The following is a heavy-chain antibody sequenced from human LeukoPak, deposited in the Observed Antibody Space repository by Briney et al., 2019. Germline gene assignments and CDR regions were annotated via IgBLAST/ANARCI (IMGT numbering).Heavy chain of an antibody. Sequence: LSLTCAVSGVSFHNYDLHWIRRPPGKGLEWVSAINWDSDTRAYADSVKGRFTISRDRARNSLYLQMDSLRPEDTALYYCAKDTGGNGAYFYAMDVWGQGTSVTVSS. J-gene: IGHJ6*02. CDR1: GVSFHNYD. CDR3: AKDTGGNGAYFYAMDV. V-gene: IGHV3-9*01. CDR2: INWDSDTR. D-gene: IGHD4-23*01.